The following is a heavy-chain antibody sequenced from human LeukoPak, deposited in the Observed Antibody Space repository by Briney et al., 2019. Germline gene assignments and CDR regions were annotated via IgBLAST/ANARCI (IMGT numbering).Heavy chain of an antibody. CDR2: ISSRSSTI. V-gene: IGHV3-48*04. J-gene: IGHJ4*02. D-gene: IGHD6-6*01. CDR1: GFTFSSYS. Sequence: GGSLRLSCAASGFTFSSYSMNWVRQAPGKGLEWVSYISSRSSTIYYADSVKGRFTISRDNAKNSLYLQMNSLRGEDMALYYCAKGLVGSSIADFFDYWGQGILVTVSS. CDR3: AKGLVGSSIADFFDY.